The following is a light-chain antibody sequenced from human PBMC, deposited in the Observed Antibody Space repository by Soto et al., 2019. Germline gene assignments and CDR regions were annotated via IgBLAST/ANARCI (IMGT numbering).Light chain of an antibody. J-gene: IGLJ1*01. CDR1: SSDVGGYNY. CDR3: SSYTSNSTPYV. Sequence: QSALTQPASVSGSPGQSITISCTGTSSDVGGYNYVSWYQQHPGKAPKLMIYEVSNRPSGVSNRFSGSKSGNTASLTISGLQAEDEAVYYCSSYTSNSTPYVFGTGTKVTVL. CDR2: EVS. V-gene: IGLV2-14*01.